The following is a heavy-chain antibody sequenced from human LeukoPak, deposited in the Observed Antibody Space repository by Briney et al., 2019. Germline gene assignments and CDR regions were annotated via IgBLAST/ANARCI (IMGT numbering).Heavy chain of an antibody. Sequence: GESLRLSCAASGFTFSSYAMSWVRQAPGKGLEWVSAISGSGGSTYYADSVKGRFTISRDNSKNTLYLQMNSLRAEDTAVYYCAKEHYYGSGSYPYFDYWGQGTLVTVSS. CDR1: GFTFSSYA. CDR3: AKEHYYGSGSYPYFDY. D-gene: IGHD3-10*01. J-gene: IGHJ4*02. V-gene: IGHV3-23*01. CDR2: ISGSGGST.